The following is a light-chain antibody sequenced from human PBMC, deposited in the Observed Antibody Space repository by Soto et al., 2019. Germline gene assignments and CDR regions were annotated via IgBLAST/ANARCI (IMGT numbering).Light chain of an antibody. CDR1: SSNIGNNY. V-gene: IGLV1-51*01. CDR2: DNN. J-gene: IGLJ2*01. Sequence: QSVLTQPPSVSAAPGQKVTISCSGSSSNIGNNYVSWYQQLPGTAPKLLIYDNNKRPSGVPDRFSGSKSGTSATLGITGLQTGDEADYYCGTWDISLSGVVFAGGTKLTVL. CDR3: GTWDISLSGVV.